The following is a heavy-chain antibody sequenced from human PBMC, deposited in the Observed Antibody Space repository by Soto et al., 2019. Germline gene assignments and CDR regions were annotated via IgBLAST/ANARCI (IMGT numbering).Heavy chain of an antibody. CDR2: IKQDGGEK. Sequence: GGSLRLSCAASGFTFINYWMSWVRQAPGKGLEWVANIKQDGGEKYYVDSVKGRFTISRDNAKNSLYLQMSSLRAEDTAVYYCARTKANKWFDPWGQGTLVTVSS. CDR3: ARTKANKWFDP. D-gene: IGHD1-26*01. J-gene: IGHJ5*02. V-gene: IGHV3-7*03. CDR1: GFTFINYW.